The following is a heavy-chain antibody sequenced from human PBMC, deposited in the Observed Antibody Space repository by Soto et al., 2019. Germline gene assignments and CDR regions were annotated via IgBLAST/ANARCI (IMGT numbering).Heavy chain of an antibody. D-gene: IGHD5-18*01. Sequence: QVQLQESGPGLVKPSETLSLTCTVSGGSISSYYWSWIRQPPGKGLEWIGYIYYSGSTNYNPSLKSRVTISVDMSKNQFSLKLSSVTAADTAVYYCALGGYSYGKRVLDYWGQGTLVTVSS. J-gene: IGHJ4*02. CDR1: GGSISSYY. CDR2: IYYSGST. V-gene: IGHV4-59*01. CDR3: ALGGYSYGKRVLDY.